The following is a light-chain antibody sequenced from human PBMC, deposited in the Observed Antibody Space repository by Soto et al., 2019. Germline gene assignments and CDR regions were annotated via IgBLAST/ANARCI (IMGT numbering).Light chain of an antibody. CDR2: GAY. Sequence: EIVMTQSPSTRSVSPWERTILSCMASHIVCNNLALYQQKPGQAPRLLIYGAYTRATGIPARFSGRGSGTDFTLTISSLQSEDFAVYYCQHYNYWPPKTFGQGTKVDIK. CDR3: QHYNYWPPKT. V-gene: IGKV3-15*01. CDR1: HIVCNN. J-gene: IGKJ1*01.